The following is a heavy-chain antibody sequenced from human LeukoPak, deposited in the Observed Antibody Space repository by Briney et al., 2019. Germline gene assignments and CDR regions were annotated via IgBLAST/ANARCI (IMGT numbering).Heavy chain of an antibody. CDR1: GDSVSSNSAA. CDR2: TYYRSKWYN. J-gene: IGHJ5*02. D-gene: IGHD6-13*01. Sequence: SQTLSLTCAISGDSVSSNSAAWNWIRQSPSRGLEWLGRTYYRSKWYNDYAVSVKSRITINPDTSKNQFSLQLNSVTPEDTAVYYCARGRRYGIAAAGTLDWFDPWGQGTLVTVSS. V-gene: IGHV6-1*01. CDR3: ARGRRYGIAAAGTLDWFDP.